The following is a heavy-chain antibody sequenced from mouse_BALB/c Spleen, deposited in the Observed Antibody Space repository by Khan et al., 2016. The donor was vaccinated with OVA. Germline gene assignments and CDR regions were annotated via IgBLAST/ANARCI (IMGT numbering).Heavy chain of an antibody. V-gene: IGHV3-2*02. D-gene: IGHD2-3*01. J-gene: IGHJ4*01. Sequence: EVQLQESGPGLVKPSQSLSLTCTVTGYSITSDYAWNWFRQFPGNKLVWMGYISSSGSTNYNPALKSRISITRDTSKNQFFLQLNSVTTEDTATYYCARDGSRYNYAMDDWGQGTSVTVSS. CDR3: ARDGSRYNYAMDD. CDR2: ISSSGST. CDR1: GYSITSDYA.